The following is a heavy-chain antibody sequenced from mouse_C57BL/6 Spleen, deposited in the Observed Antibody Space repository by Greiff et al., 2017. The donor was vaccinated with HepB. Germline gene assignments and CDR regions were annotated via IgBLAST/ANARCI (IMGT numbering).Heavy chain of an antibody. V-gene: IGHV1-69*01. CDR2: IDPSDSDT. CDR3: ASRRYRHWYFDV. D-gene: IGHD2-12*01. J-gene: IGHJ1*03. Sequence: VQLQQPGAELVMPGASVKLSCKASGYTFTSYWMHWVKQRPGQGLEWIGEIDPSDSDTNYNQKFKGKSTLTVDKSSSTAYMQLSSLTSEDSAVYCCASRRYRHWYFDVWGTGTTVTVSS. CDR1: GYTFTSYW.